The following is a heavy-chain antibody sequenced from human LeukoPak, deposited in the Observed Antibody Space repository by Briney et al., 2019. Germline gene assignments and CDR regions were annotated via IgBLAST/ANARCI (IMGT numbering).Heavy chain of an antibody. V-gene: IGHV3-33*06. CDR1: GFTFSSYG. CDR3: AKTLRTGYSSGGYYFDY. D-gene: IGHD6-19*01. CDR2: IWYVGSNK. J-gene: IGHJ4*02. Sequence: GGSLRLSCAASGFTFSSYGMHWVRQAPGNGLEWVAVIWYVGSNKYYADLVTGRFTISRANSKKTLYLKMNSLRADDTAVYYCAKTLRTGYSSGGYYFDYSGQGTLVTVSS.